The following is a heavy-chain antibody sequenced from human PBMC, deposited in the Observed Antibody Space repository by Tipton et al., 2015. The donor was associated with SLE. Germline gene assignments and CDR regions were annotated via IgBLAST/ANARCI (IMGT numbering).Heavy chain of an antibody. CDR3: ARGTSWYSSSGGWFDP. CDR2: IYHSGSA. CDR1: GYSISSGFY. Sequence: GLVKPSETLSLTCSVSGYSISSGFYWGLIRQPPGKGLEWIATIYHSGSAYYNPSLKSRVAISVDTSKNQFSLKLSSVTAADTAVYYCARGTSWYSSSGGWFDPWGQGTLVTVSS. V-gene: IGHV4-38-2*02. J-gene: IGHJ5*02. D-gene: IGHD6-13*01.